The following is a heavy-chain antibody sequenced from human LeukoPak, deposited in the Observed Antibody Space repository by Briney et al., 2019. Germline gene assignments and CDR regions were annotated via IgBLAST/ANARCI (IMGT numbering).Heavy chain of an antibody. CDR2: TYYRSKWYH. D-gene: IGHD1-1*01. Sequence: SQTLSLTCAISGDSVSSTSAVWNWIRQSPSRGLEWLGRTYYRSKWYHEYAVSVKSRITINPDTSKNQFSLQLNSVTPEDTAIYYCAILRTASSFDFWGPGTLVTVSS. CDR1: GDSVSSTSAV. J-gene: IGHJ4*02. V-gene: IGHV6-1*01. CDR3: AILRTASSFDF.